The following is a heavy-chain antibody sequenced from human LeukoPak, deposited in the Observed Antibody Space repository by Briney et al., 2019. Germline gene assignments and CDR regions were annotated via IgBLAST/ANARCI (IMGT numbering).Heavy chain of an antibody. J-gene: IGHJ5*02. D-gene: IGHD7-27*01. V-gene: IGHV3-48*04. CDR1: GFTFSSYS. CDR3: ARDLGS. Sequence: PGGSLRPSCAASGFTFSSYSMNWVRQAPGKGLEWVSYISSSSSTIYYADSVKGRFTISRDNAKNSLYLQMNSLRAEDTAVYYCARDLGSWGQGTLVTVSS. CDR2: ISSSSSTI.